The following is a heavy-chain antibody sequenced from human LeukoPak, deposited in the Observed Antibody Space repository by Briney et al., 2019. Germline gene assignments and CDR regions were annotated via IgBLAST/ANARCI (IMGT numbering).Heavy chain of an antibody. D-gene: IGHD5-18*01. CDR3: ARAGGYSSYYYYYMDV. J-gene: IGHJ6*03. V-gene: IGHV4-59*01. Sequence: SETLSLTCTVSGGSISSYYWSWIRQPPGKGLEWIGYIYYSGSTNYNPSLKSRVTISVDTSKNQFSLKLSSVTAADTAVYYCARAGGYSSYYYYYMDVWGKGTTVTVSS. CDR1: GGSISSYY. CDR2: IYYSGST.